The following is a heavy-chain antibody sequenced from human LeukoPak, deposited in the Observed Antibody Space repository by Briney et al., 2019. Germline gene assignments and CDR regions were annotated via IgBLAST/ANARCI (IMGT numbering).Heavy chain of an antibody. CDR2: ISGSGISK. V-gene: IGHV3-11*04. J-gene: IGHJ4*02. Sequence: GGSLRLSCAASGFTFSDYYMSWIRQAPGKGLEWVSSISGSGISKYYADSVKGRFTISRDNSKNTLYLQMNSLRAEDTAVYYCAKDSLGYCSSTSCPGYPYYFDYWGQGTLVTVSS. CDR1: GFTFSDYY. CDR3: AKDSLGYCSSTSCPGYPYYFDY. D-gene: IGHD2-2*01.